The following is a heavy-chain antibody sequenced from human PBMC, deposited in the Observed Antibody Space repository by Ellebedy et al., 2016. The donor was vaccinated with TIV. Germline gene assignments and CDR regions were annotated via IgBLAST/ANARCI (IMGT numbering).Heavy chain of an antibody. J-gene: IGHJ4*02. CDR1: GFTFSSSA. V-gene: IGHV3-23*01. Sequence: PGGSLRLSCAASGFTFSSSAMSWVRQAPGKGLEWVSGFGVSGDTTYYTDSVKDRFTISRDNSRDTLYLQMNSLRVEDTAIYYCAKGRSGTYIHHAFDYWGQGTLVTVSS. D-gene: IGHD1-14*01. CDR2: FGVSGDTT. CDR3: AKGRSGTYIHHAFDY.